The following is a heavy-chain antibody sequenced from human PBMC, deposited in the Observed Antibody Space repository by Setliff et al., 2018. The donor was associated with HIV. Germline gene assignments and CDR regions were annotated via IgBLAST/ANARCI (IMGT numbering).Heavy chain of an antibody. V-gene: IGHV1-69*06. CDR1: GDTFSNYA. Sequence: ASVKVSCKASGDTFSNYAISWVRQAPGQGLEWMGGIIPIFGTANYAQKFEGRVTITADKSTSTAYMEVNSLRFEGTAVYYCARVFYYSAGSYSLDYWGQETLVTVSS. CDR3: ARVFYYSAGSYSLDY. J-gene: IGHJ4*01. D-gene: IGHD3-10*01. CDR2: IIPIFGTA.